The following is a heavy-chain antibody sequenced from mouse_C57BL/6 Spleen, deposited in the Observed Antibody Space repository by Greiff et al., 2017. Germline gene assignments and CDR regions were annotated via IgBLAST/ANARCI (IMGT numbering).Heavy chain of an antibody. CDR1: GFTFSDYG. D-gene: IGHD4-1*01. V-gene: IGHV5-17*01. Sequence: EVKLMESGGGLVKPGGSLKISCAASGFTFSDYGMHWVRQAPEKGLEWVAYISSGSSTIYYADKVKGRFTISRDNAKNTLFLHITCLRSEDTAMYYCAMDLTGFDYWGQGTPLTVSS. J-gene: IGHJ2*01. CDR2: ISSGSSTI. CDR3: AMDLTGFDY.